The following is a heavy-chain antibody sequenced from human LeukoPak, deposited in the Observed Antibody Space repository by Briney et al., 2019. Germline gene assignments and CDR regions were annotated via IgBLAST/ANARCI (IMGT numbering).Heavy chain of an antibody. J-gene: IGHJ4*02. D-gene: IGHD5-18*01. CDR2: ISSSSDTI. CDR1: GFTFSSHS. Sequence: GGSLRLSCAASGFTFSSHSMNWVRQAPRKGLEWVSYISSSSDTIYYADSVKGRFTISRDNAKNSLYLQMNSLRAEDTAVYYCARGFLRYSYDHWGQGTLVTVSS. CDR3: ARGFLRYSYDH. V-gene: IGHV3-48*04.